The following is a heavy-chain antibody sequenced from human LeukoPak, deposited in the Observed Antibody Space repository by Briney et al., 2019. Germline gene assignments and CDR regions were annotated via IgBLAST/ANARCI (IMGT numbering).Heavy chain of an antibody. J-gene: IGHJ4*02. D-gene: IGHD2-21*02. CDR2: ISGGGDIT. Sequence: GGSLRLSCAASGFNFANHAMSWVRQTPGKGLEWVSAISGGGDITYYADSVTGLFTISRDNSKDTLFLQMHSLRPGDTAVYYCVREDTPATANYWGQRTLVTVSS. V-gene: IGHV3-23*01. CDR3: VREDTPATANY. CDR1: GFNFANHA.